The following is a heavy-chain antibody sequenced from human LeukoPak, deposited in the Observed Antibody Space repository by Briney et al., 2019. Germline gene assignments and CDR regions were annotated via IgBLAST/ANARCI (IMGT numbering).Heavy chain of an antibody. Sequence: SETLSPTCTVSGGSISSYYWSWIRQPAGKGLEWIGRIYTSGSTNYNPSLESRVTMSVDTSKNQFSLKLSSVTAADTAVYYCARAEVVVVPERYFDLWGRGTLVTVSS. CDR3: ARAEVVVVPERYFDL. CDR2: IYTSGST. V-gene: IGHV4-4*07. D-gene: IGHD3-22*01. CDR1: GGSISSYY. J-gene: IGHJ2*01.